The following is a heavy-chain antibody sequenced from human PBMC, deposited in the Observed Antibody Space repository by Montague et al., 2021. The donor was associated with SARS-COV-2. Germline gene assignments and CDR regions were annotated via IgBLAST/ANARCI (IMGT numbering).Heavy chain of an antibody. V-gene: IGHV3-7*01. Sequence: SLRLSCAASGFTFSNYWMSWVRQAPGKGLEWVASINQAGSEKYYVDSVKGRFTISRDNAKNSLYLQMNSLRDEDTAVYYCARESGGNRDLFDPWGQGTLVTVSS. CDR2: INQAGSEK. CDR3: ARESGGNRDLFDP. D-gene: IGHD4-23*01. CDR1: GFTFSNYW. J-gene: IGHJ5*02.